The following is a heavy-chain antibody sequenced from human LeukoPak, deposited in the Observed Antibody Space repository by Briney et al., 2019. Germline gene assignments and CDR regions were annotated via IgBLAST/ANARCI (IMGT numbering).Heavy chain of an antibody. Sequence: SETLSLTCSVSGGSISTYYWSWIRQPPGKGLEYIAYIYYTGITNYNSSLKSRVTISVDTSKNQFSLKLSSVTAADTAVYYCARDSSSYYFDYWGQGTLVTVSS. J-gene: IGHJ4*02. CDR1: GGSISTYY. CDR3: ARDSSSYYFDY. D-gene: IGHD6-6*01. CDR2: IYYTGIT. V-gene: IGHV4-59*01.